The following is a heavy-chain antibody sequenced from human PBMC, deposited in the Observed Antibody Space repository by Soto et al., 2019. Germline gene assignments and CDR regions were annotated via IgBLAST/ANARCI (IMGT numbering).Heavy chain of an antibody. CDR1: GFTFSSYW. CDR2: IKQDGSEK. V-gene: IGHV3-7*01. CDR3: AQLRLG. D-gene: IGHD1-7*01. J-gene: IGHJ4*02. Sequence: GGSLRLSCAASGFTFSSYWMHCVRQAPGKGLEWVANIKQDGSEKNYVDSVKGRFTISRDNAKNSLYLEMNSLRAEDAAVYYCAQLRLGCGQGTLVTVSS.